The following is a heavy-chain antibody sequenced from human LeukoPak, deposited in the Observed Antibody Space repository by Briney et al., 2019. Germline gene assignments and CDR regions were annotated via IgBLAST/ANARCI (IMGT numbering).Heavy chain of an antibody. CDR3: ARNSLQLAYCGGDCYPTLDY. CDR1: GGTFSSYA. V-gene: IGHV1-69*04. J-gene: IGHJ4*02. D-gene: IGHD2-21*02. Sequence: SVKVSCKASGGTFSSYAISWVRQAPGQGLEWMGRIIPILGIANYAQKFQGRVTITADKSTSTAYMELSSLRSEGTAVYYCARNSLQLAYCGGDCYPTLDYWGQGTLVTVSS. CDR2: IIPILGIA.